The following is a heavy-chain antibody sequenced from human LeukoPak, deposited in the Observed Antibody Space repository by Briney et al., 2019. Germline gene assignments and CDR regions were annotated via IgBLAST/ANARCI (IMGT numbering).Heavy chain of an antibody. Sequence: PGGSLRLSCAASGFTFSSYWVSWVRQAPGKGLEWVANIKQDGSEKYYVDSVKGRFTISRDNAKNSLYLQMNSLRAEDTAVYYCARTDNGYYDSSGYYYDYWGQGTLVTVSS. CDR2: IKQDGSEK. V-gene: IGHV3-7*01. CDR1: GFTFSSYW. CDR3: ARTDNGYYDSSGYYYDY. D-gene: IGHD3-22*01. J-gene: IGHJ4*02.